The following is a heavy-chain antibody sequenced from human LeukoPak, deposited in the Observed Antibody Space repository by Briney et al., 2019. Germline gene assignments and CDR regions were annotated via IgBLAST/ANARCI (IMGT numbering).Heavy chain of an antibody. CDR3: ARGVGYCSSTSCYYYYGMDV. CDR2: INHSGSI. V-gene: IGHV4-34*01. Sequence: SETLSLTCAVYGGSFSGYYWSWIRQPPGKGLEWIGEINHSGSINYNPSLKSRVTISVDTSKNQFSLKLSSVTAADTAVYYCARGVGYCSSTSCYYYYGMDVWGQGTTVTVSS. D-gene: IGHD2-2*01. J-gene: IGHJ6*02. CDR1: GGSFSGYY.